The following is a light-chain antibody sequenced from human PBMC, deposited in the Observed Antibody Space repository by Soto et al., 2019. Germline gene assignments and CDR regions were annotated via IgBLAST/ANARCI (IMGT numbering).Light chain of an antibody. CDR2: EVS. CDR3: GSYTSSSTRV. V-gene: IGLV2-14*01. CDR1: SSDVGGYNY. Sequence: QSALTQPASVSGSAGQSITIYCTGSSSDVGGYNYVSWYQQHPGKAPKLMINEVSTRTAGVSNRFSGSKSGNTASLTISGLHAEDEADYCGSYTSSSTRVFGGGTQPTVL. J-gene: IGLJ3*02.